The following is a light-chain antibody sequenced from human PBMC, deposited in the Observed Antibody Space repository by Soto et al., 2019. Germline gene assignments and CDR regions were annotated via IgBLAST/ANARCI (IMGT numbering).Light chain of an antibody. Sequence: EVVMTQSPASLSASPGQRVTLSCRASQSVSSNLAWYQQKPCQPPRLLIYGASTRATGIPARFSGSGFGTEFTLTISSLQSEDFAVYYCQQYKNWPLFGQGTRLEI. CDR3: QQYKNWPL. V-gene: IGKV3-15*01. CDR1: QSVSSN. J-gene: IGKJ5*01. CDR2: GAS.